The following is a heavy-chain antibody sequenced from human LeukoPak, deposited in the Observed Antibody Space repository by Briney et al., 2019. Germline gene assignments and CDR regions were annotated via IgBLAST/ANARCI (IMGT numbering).Heavy chain of an antibody. J-gene: IGHJ4*02. CDR2: INHSGST. D-gene: IGHD6-19*01. Sequence: SETLSFTCAVYGGSFSGYYWSWIRQPPGKGLEWIGEINHSGSTNYNPSLKSRVTISVDTSKNQFSLKLSSVTAADTAVYYCARSVAVAGPKTGYYFDYWGQGTLVTVSS. CDR3: ARSVAVAGPKTGYYFDY. CDR1: GGSFSGYY. V-gene: IGHV4-34*01.